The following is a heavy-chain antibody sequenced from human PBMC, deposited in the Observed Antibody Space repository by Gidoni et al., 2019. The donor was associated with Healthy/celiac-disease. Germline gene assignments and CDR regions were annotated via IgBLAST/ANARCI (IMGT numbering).Heavy chain of an antibody. D-gene: IGHD3-10*01. CDR2: IYYSGST. Sequence: QLQLQESGPGLVKPSETLSLTCTVSGGSISSSSYYWGWIRQPPGKGLEWIGSIYYSGSTYYNPSLKSRVTISVDTSKNQFSLKLSSVTAADTAVYYCARLPLIVTSTSWAPWGQGTLVTVSS. CDR3: ARLPLIVTSTSWAP. CDR1: GGSISSSSYY. J-gene: IGHJ5*02. V-gene: IGHV4-39*01.